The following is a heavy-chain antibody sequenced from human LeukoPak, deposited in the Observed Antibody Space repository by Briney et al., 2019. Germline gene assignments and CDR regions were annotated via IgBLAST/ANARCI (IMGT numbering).Heavy chain of an antibody. CDR2: IYTSGST. V-gene: IGHV4-61*02. CDR1: GGSISSGSYY. Sequence: SETLSLTCTVSGGSISSGSYYWSWIRQPAGTGLEWIGRIYTSGSTNYNPSLKSRVTISVDTSKNQFSLKLSSVTAADTAVYYCARVGIHHGEADYWGQGTLVTVSS. CDR3: ARVGIHHGEADY. J-gene: IGHJ4*02. D-gene: IGHD2-21*01.